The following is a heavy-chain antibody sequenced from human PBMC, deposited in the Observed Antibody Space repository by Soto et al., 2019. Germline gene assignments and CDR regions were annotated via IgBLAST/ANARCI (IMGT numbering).Heavy chain of an antibody. Sequence: SVTVSCTASGCTFSINAIIWVRQAPGQGLEWMGGIIPIFGTANYAQKFQGRVTITADESTSTAYMELSSLRSEDTAAYYCARAVKVWGSYRYSYYYYGMDVWGQGTTVTVSS. CDR3: ARAVKVWGSYRYSYYYYGMDV. CDR2: IIPIFGTA. D-gene: IGHD3-16*02. CDR1: GCTFSINA. V-gene: IGHV1-69*13. J-gene: IGHJ6*02.